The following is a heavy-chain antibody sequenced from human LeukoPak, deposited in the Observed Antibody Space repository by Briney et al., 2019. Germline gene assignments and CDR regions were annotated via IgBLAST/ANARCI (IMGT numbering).Heavy chain of an antibody. J-gene: IGHJ4*02. CDR3: ARALFDGYYFDY. Sequence: PGGSLRLSCAAYGFTFSSYSMNWVRQAPGKGLEWVSVIYSSGSTYYADSVKGRFTISRDNSKNTLYLQMNSLRAEDTAVYYCARALFDGYYFDYWGQGTLVTVSS. D-gene: IGHD3-16*01. CDR2: IYSSGST. V-gene: IGHV3-53*01. CDR1: GFTFSSYS.